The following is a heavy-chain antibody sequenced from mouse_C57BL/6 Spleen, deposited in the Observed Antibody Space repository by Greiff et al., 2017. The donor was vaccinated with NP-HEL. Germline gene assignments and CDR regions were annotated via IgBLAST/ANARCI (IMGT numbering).Heavy chain of an antibody. CDR3: ARHAGYGSSFYAMDY. Sequence: VQLKESGPGLVAPSQSLSITCTVSGFSLTSYGVHWVRQPPGKGLEWLVVIWSDGSTTYNSALKSRLSISKDNSKSQVFLKMNSLQTDDTAMYYCARHAGYGSSFYAMDYWGQGTSVTVSS. CDR1: GFSLTSYG. V-gene: IGHV2-6-1*01. D-gene: IGHD1-1*01. J-gene: IGHJ4*01. CDR2: IWSDGST.